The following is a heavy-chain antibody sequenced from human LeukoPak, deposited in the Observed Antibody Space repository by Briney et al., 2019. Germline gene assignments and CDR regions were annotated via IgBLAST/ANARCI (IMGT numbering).Heavy chain of an antibody. Sequence: SETLSLTCTVSGGSISSYYWSWIRQPPGKGLEWIGYIYTSGNTKYNPSLKSRVTMSLDTSKNQFSLKLNSVTAADTAVYYCARGGVPGLVGTKVRRPWFDPWGQGTLVTVSS. D-gene: IGHD1-7*01. CDR3: ARGGVPGLVGTKVRRPWFDP. CDR2: IYTSGNT. J-gene: IGHJ5*02. V-gene: IGHV4-4*08. CDR1: GGSISSYY.